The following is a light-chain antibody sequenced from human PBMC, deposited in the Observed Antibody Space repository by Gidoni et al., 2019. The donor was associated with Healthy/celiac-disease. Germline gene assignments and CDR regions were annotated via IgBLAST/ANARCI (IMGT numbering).Light chain of an antibody. J-gene: IGKJ5*01. CDR1: QSVSSSY. Sequence: IVLTQSPGTLSLSPGERATLSCRASQSVSSSYLAWYQQKPGQAPRLLIYGASSRATGIPDRFSGSGSGTDFTLTISRLVPEDFAVYYCQQYGSSLITFXXXTRLEIK. V-gene: IGKV3-20*01. CDR3: QQYGSSLIT. CDR2: GAS.